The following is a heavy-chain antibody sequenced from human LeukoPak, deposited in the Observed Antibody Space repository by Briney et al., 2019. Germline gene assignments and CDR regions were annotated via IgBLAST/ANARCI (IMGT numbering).Heavy chain of an antibody. CDR2: IWFDGKNE. V-gene: IGHV3-33*08. J-gene: IGHJ6*02. CDR3: ARDRHCANGVCHSPPGMDV. CDR1: GFTFSSYA. D-gene: IGHD2-8*01. Sequence: PGGSLRLSCAASGFTFSSYAMHWVRQAPGKGLEWVADIWFDGKNEHFADSVKGRFTIPRDNSKNTMYLQINSLRAEDTAVYYCARDRHCANGVCHSPPGMDVWGQGTTVTVSS.